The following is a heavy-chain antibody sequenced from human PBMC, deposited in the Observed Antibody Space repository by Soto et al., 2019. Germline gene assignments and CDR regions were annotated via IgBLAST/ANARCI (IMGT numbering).Heavy chain of an antibody. CDR2: INPSGGST. D-gene: IGHD2-8*01. V-gene: IGHV1-46*01. CDR3: ARDYCTNGVCLLWFDP. J-gene: IGHJ5*02. Sequence: QVQLVQSGAEVKKPGASVKVSCKASGYTFTSYYMYWVRQAPGQGLEWMGIINPSGGSTSYAQKFQGRVTMTRDTSTSTVYMELSSLRSEDTAVYYCARDYCTNGVCLLWFDPWGQGTLVTVSS. CDR1: GYTFTSYY.